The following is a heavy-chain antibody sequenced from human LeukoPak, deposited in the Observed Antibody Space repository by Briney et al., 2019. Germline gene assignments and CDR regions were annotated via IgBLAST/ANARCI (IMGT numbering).Heavy chain of an antibody. CDR1: GFTFSSYG. CDR2: IWYDGSNK. J-gene: IGHJ5*02. D-gene: IGHD6-13*01. V-gene: IGHV3-33*06. CDR3: AKEVAAAGLRFDP. Sequence: PGRSLRLSCAASGFTFSSYGMHWVRQAPGKGLEWVAVIWYDGSNKYYADSVKGRFTISRDNSENTLYLQMNSLRAEDTAVYYCAKEVAAAGLRFDPWGQGTLVTVSS.